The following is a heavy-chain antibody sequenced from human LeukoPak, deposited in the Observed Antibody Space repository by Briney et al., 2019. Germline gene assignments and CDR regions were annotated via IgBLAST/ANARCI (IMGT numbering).Heavy chain of an antibody. D-gene: IGHD3-3*01. V-gene: IGHV3-66*01. CDR2: IYSGGST. J-gene: IGHJ6*03. CDR3: AKNDDFWTPGGYYYMDV. Sequence: GGSLRLSCAASGFTFSYYYMSWVRQAPGKGLEWVSVIYSGGSTYYADSVKGRFTISRDNSKNTLYLQMNSLRAEDTAVYYCAKNDDFWTPGGYYYMDVWGKGTTVTVSS. CDR1: GFTFSYYY.